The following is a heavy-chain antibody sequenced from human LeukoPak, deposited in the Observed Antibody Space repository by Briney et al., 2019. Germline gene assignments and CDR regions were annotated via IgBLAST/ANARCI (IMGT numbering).Heavy chain of an antibody. CDR1: GFTFSSYL. D-gene: IGHD6-19*01. CDR2: ISYDGSNK. CDR3: ARGSSGWYLGY. V-gene: IGHV3-30-3*01. Sequence: PGGSLRLSCAASGFTFSSYLMHWVRQAPGKGLEWVAIISYDGSNKYYADSVKGRFTISRDISKNTLYLQMNSLRPEDTAVYYCARGSSGWYLGYWGQGTLVTVSS. J-gene: IGHJ4*02.